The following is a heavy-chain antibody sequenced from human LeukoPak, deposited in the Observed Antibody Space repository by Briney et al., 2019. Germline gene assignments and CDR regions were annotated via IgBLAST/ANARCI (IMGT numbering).Heavy chain of an antibody. D-gene: IGHD3-22*01. Sequence: GESLKISCKGSGYSFTSYWIGWVRQMPGKGLEWMGIIYPVDSDTRYSPSFQGQVTISADKSINTAYLQWSSLKASDTAMYYCAKGVTYYYDSSTRYYFDYWGQGTLVTVSS. CDR2: IYPVDSDT. CDR3: AKGVTYYYDSSTRYYFDY. V-gene: IGHV5-51*01. CDR1: GYSFTSYW. J-gene: IGHJ4*02.